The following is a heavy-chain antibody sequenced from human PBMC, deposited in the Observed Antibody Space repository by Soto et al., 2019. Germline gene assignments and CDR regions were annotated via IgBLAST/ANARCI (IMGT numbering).Heavy chain of an antibody. CDR1: GGSISRYY. V-gene: IGHV4-59*08. J-gene: IGHJ4*02. CDR3: ARHKSGDPAPFDY. D-gene: IGHD2-21*02. CDR2: IFYSGST. Sequence: QVQLQESGPGLVRPSETLSLTYTVSGGSISRYYWSWIRQPPGKGLEWIGYIFYSGSTNYNPSLKSRVSISVDTSKNQFSLKLTSVTAADTAVYYCARHKSGDPAPFDYWGQGTLVTVSS.